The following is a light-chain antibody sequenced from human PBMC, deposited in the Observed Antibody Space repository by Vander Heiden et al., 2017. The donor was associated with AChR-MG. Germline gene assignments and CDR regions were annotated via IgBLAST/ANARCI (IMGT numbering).Light chain of an antibody. Sequence: QSVLTQPPSASGTPGQRVTISCSGRNSNVGRKPVNWYPQRPGTAPKLLIYSNNQRPSGVPDRFSGSNSGTSASLAISGLQSEDEADYYCAAWDDSLNGSVVFGGGTKLTVL. J-gene: IGLJ2*01. CDR3: AAWDDSLNGSVV. V-gene: IGLV1-44*01. CDR2: SNN. CDR1: NSNVGRKP.